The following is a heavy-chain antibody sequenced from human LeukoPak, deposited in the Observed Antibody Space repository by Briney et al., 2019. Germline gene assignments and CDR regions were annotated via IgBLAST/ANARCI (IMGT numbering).Heavy chain of an antibody. CDR2: IYHSGST. CDR1: GYSISSGYY. CDR3: ARLYGVVTYYFDY. J-gene: IGHJ4*02. D-gene: IGHD3-3*01. Sequence: SETLSLTCTVSGYSISSGYYWGWIRQPPGKGLEWIGSIYHSGSTYYNPSLKSRVTISVDTSKNQFSLKLSSVTAADTAVYYCARLYGVVTYYFDYWGQGTLVTVPS. V-gene: IGHV4-38-2*02.